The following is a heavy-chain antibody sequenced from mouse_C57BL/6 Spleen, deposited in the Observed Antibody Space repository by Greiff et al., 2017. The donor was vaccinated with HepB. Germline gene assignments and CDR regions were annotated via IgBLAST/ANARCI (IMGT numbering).Heavy chain of an antibody. CDR2: INPSTGGT. J-gene: IGHJ3*01. D-gene: IGHD2-3*01. Sequence: EVQLQQSGPELVKPGASVKISCKASGYSFTGYYMNWVKQSPEKSLEWIGEINPSTGGTTYNQKFKAKATLTVDKSSSTAYMQLKSLTSEDSAVYYCARGDDGFWFAYWGQGTLVTVSA. CDR3: ARGDDGFWFAY. V-gene: IGHV1-42*01. CDR1: GYSFTGYY.